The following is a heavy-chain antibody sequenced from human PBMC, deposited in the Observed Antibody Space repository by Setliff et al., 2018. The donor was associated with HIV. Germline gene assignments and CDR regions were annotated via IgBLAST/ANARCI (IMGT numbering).Heavy chain of an antibody. CDR1: GGSFSDYY. D-gene: IGHD5-12*01. V-gene: IGHV4-34*01. Sequence: SETLSLTCAVYGGSFSDYYWTWIRQPPGKGLEWIGEINHRGHTNYIPSLRSRVTISVDTSKNHFSLTLTSVTAADTAIYYCARGRHIVATIPLDQWGQGMLVTVS. J-gene: IGHJ4*02. CDR2: INHRGHT. CDR3: ARGRHIVATIPLDQ.